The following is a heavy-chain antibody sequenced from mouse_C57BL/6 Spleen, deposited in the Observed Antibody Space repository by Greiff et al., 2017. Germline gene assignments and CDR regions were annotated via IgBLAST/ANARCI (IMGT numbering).Heavy chain of an antibody. D-gene: IGHD2-5*01. CDR1: GYSITSGYY. Sequence: EVKLEESGPGLVKPSQSLSLTCSVTGYSITSGYYWNWIRQFPGNKLEWMGYISYDGSNNYNPSLKNRISITRDTSKNQFFLKLNSVTTEDTATYYCARDGYSTVFDYWGQGTTLTVSS. J-gene: IGHJ2*01. CDR3: ARDGYSTVFDY. CDR2: ISYDGSN. V-gene: IGHV3-6*01.